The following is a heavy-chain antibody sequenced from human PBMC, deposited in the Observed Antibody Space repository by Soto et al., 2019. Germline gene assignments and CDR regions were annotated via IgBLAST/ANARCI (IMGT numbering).Heavy chain of an antibody. D-gene: IGHD5-12*01. CDR3: AGRDGYDFDYYYGMDA. J-gene: IGHJ6*02. CDR1: GYTFTSYA. CDR2: INAGNGNT. Sequence: ASVKVSCKASGYTFTSYAMHWVRQAPGQRLEWMGWINAGNGNTKYSQKFQGRVAITGDTSASTAYMELSSLRSEDTAVYYCAGRDGYDFDYYYGMDAWGQGTTVTVSS. V-gene: IGHV1-3*01.